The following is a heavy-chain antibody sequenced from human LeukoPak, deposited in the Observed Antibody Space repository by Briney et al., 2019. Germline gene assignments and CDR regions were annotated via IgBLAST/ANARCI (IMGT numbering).Heavy chain of an antibody. J-gene: IGHJ4*02. CDR1: GYTFTGYY. CDR2: MNPNSGNT. Sequence: ASVKVSCKASGYTFTGYYMHWVRQAPGQGLEWMGWMNPNSGNTGYAQKFQGRVTMTRNTSISTAYMELSSLRSEDTAVYYCARGKGYSYGLGGEGDYWGQGTLVTVSS. V-gene: IGHV1-8*02. D-gene: IGHD5-18*01. CDR3: ARGKGYSYGLGGEGDY.